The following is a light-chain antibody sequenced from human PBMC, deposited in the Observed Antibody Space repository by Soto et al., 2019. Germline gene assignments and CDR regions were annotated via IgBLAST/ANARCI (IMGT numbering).Light chain of an antibody. Sequence: VITQSPVTLSLSPGDRAPLSCRASQSVSSSYLAWYQQKPGQTPRLLIYDTSTRATGVPTRFSGSRSGAEFTLTINSLQSEEFAVYYCQPYNYLPLPFGGGAKVDI. CDR1: QSVSSSY. CDR3: QPYNYLPLP. CDR2: DTS. J-gene: IGKJ4*01. V-gene: IGKV3-15*01.